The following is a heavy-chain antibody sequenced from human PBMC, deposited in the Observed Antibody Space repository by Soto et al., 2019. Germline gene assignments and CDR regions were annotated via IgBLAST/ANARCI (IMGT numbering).Heavy chain of an antibody. V-gene: IGHV3-48*02. J-gene: IGHJ4*02. D-gene: IGHD3-22*01. Sequence: PGGSLRLSCAASGFTFSSYSMNWVRQAPGKGLEWVSYISSSSSTIYYADSVKGRFTISRDNAKNSLYLQMNSLRDEDTAVYYCARDSGYYDSSGYRPPAYWGQGTLVTVSS. CDR1: GFTFSSYS. CDR3: ARDSGYYDSSGYRPPAY. CDR2: ISSSSSTI.